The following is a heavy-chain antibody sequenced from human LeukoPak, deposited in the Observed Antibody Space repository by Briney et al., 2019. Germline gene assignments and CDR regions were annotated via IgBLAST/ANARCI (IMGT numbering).Heavy chain of an antibody. CDR2: IYYSGST. CDR3: ARTTVTTFRRYYYYMDV. D-gene: IGHD4-17*01. V-gene: IGHV4-59*12. Sequence: SETLSLTCTVSGGYISSYYWSWIRQPPGKGLEWIGYIYYSGSTNYNPTLKSRVTISVDTSKNQFSLKLSSVTAADTAVYYCARTTVTTFRRYYYYMDVWGKGTTVTVSS. CDR1: GGYISSYY. J-gene: IGHJ6*03.